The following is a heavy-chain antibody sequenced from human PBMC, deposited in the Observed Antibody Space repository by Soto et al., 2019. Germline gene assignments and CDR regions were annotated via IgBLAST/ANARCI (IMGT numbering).Heavy chain of an antibody. V-gene: IGHV3-21*01. J-gene: IGHJ4*02. CDR3: ARGSHSTTWYGGQFDY. CDR2: VSSSSTYI. CDR1: GLTFSSYT. Sequence: EVQLVDSGGGLVKPGGSLRLSCAASGLTFSSYTMNWVRQGPGKGLEWVSSVSSSSTYIYYADSVKGRFTISRDNAKNSLYLQMNSLRAEDTAIYYCARGSHSTTWYGGQFDYWGQGTLVTVSS. D-gene: IGHD6-13*01.